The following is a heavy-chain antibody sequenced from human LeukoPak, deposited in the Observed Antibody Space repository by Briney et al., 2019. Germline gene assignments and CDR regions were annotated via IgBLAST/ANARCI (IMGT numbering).Heavy chain of an antibody. D-gene: IGHD3-16*02. V-gene: IGHV3-30*02. J-gene: IGHJ4*02. Sequence: PGGSLRLSCAASGFTFSSYGMHWVRQAPGKGLEWVAFIRYDGSNKYYADSVKGRFTISRDNSKKTLYLRMNSLRAEDTAVYYCGLAPALVYWGQGTLVTVSS. CDR1: GFTFSSYG. CDR3: GLAPALVY. CDR2: IRYDGSNK.